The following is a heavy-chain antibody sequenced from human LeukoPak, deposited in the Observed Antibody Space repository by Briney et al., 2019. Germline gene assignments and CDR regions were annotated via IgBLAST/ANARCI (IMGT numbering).Heavy chain of an antibody. J-gene: IGHJ3*02. CDR2: IKQDGSEK. V-gene: IGHV3-7*01. CDR3: ARDRAFRGVIGAFNI. Sequence: GGSLRLSSAASGFTFSSYWMSWVRQAPGKGLEWVANIKQDGSEKYYVDSVKGRFTISRDNAKNSLYLQMNSLRAEDTAVYYCARDRAFRGVIGAFNIWGQGTMVTVSS. CDR1: GFTFSSYW. D-gene: IGHD3-16*01.